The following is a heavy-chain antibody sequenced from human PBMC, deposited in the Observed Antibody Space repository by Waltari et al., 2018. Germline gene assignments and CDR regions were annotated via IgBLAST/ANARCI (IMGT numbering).Heavy chain of an antibody. CDR1: GFTFSGYV. D-gene: IGHD3-10*01. CDR3: ATTMVWGVLAYFDH. J-gene: IGHJ4*02. Sequence: EVQLLESGGHLVQPGGSLTLSCAASGFTFSGYVMNWVRQAPGKEPEWVSAISGSGGNTFYADSVKGRFTISRDNSKNTLYLQMNSLRAEDTAVYYCATTMVWGVLAYFDHWGQGTLVTVSS. CDR2: ISGSGGNT. V-gene: IGHV3-23*01.